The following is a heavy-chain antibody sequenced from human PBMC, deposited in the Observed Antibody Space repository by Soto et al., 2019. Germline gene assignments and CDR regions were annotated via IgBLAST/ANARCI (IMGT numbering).Heavy chain of an antibody. V-gene: IGHV1-69*01. Sequence: QVQLVQSGAEVKKPGSSVKVSCKASGGTFSSYAISWVRQAPGQGLEWMGGIIPIFGTANYAQKFQGRVTITAEEPTSKAYRERGSLRSEDTAGYYCGGEKVSSGATFHPGGQGTLVPVSS. D-gene: IGHD6-25*01. CDR3: GGEKVSSGATFHP. CDR1: GGTFSSYA. CDR2: IIPIFGTA. J-gene: IGHJ5*02.